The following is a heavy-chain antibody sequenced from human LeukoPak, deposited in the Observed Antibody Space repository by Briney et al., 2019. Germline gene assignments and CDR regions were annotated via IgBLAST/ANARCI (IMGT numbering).Heavy chain of an antibody. J-gene: IGHJ4*02. D-gene: IGHD4-17*01. CDR1: GFTFSDAW. CDR3: AKGRSAYDY. CDR2: ISGSGGST. V-gene: IGHV3-23*01. Sequence: GGSLRLSCAASGFTFSDAWMNWVRQAPGKGLEWVSAISGSGGSTYYADSVKGRFTISRDNSKNTLYLQMNSLRAEDTAVYYCAKGRSAYDYWGQGTLVTVSS.